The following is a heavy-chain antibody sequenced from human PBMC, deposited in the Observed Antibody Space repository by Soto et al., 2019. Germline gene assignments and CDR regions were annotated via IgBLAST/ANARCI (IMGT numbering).Heavy chain of an antibody. CDR2: INSDGSST. CDR3: VGGTGY. V-gene: IGHV3-74*01. D-gene: IGHD1-1*01. J-gene: IGHJ4*02. Sequence: EVQVVEFGGGLVQPGGSLRLSCAGSGFTFSSYWMYWAGQAPGKGLVWVSRINSDGSSTNYADSVKGRFTISRDNAKNTVHLQMNSLRAEDTAVYYCVGGTGYWGQGTLVTVSS. CDR1: GFTFSSYW.